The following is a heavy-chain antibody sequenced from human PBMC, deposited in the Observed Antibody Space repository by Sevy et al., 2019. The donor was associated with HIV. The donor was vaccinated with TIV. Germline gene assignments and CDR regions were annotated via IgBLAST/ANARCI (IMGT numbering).Heavy chain of an antibody. Sequence: GGSLRLSCAASGFTFSSYAMSWVRQAPGKGLEWVSAISGSGGSTYYADSVKGRFTISRDNSKKTLYLQMNSLRAEDTAVYYCAKDFYPDYYDSSGFTSAGWFDPWGQGTLVTVSS. D-gene: IGHD3-22*01. J-gene: IGHJ5*02. CDR3: AKDFYPDYYDSSGFTSAGWFDP. V-gene: IGHV3-23*01. CDR2: ISGSGGST. CDR1: GFTFSSYA.